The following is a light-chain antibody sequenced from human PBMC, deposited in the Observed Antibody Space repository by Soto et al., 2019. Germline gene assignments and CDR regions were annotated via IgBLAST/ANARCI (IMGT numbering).Light chain of an antibody. J-gene: IGKJ1*01. Sequence: DIQMPQSPASLSASLGDRFTITGLASQSISSYLNWYQQKPGKAPELLIYAASTLQSGVPSRFSGSGSGTDFTLTISSLQPEDFATYYCQQSYSTPRTFGQGTKVDIK. CDR3: QQSYSTPRT. CDR2: AAS. CDR1: QSISSY. V-gene: IGKV1-39*01.